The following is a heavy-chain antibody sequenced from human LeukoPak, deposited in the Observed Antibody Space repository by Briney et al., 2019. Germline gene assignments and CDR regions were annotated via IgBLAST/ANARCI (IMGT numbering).Heavy chain of an antibody. Sequence: GGSLRLSCAASGFTFTNYAMSWVRQAPGKGLEWVSGISGGGGSTYYADSVKGRFTISKDNSKNTLYLQMNSLRAEDTAVYYCAKTRPLDSSSWSHGDYWGQGTLVTVSS. J-gene: IGHJ4*02. CDR1: GFTFTNYA. D-gene: IGHD6-13*01. CDR2: ISGGGGST. V-gene: IGHV3-23*01. CDR3: AKTRPLDSSSWSHGDY.